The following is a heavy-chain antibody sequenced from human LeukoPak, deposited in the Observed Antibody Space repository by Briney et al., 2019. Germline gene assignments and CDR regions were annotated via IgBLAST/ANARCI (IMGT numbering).Heavy chain of an antibody. CDR1: GFTFSTYW. J-gene: IGHJ4*02. CDR2: ISPDGSDK. D-gene: IGHD2-15*01. Sequence: GGSLRLSCVASGFTFSTYWMNWVRQAPGKGLERVGTISPDGSDKYYVDSVKGRFTISRDSAKTSLYLQINSLRADDTALYFCARGIVVVVGASDHFDYWGQGTLITVSS. CDR3: ARGIVVVVGASDHFDY. V-gene: IGHV3-7*01.